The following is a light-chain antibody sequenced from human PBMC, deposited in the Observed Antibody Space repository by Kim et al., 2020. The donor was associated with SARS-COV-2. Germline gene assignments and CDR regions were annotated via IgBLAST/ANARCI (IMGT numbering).Light chain of an antibody. CDR2: AAS. V-gene: IGKV1-9*01. CDR1: QGISSY. J-gene: IGKJ2*01. CDR3: QQLQSYPQT. Sequence: DVQLTQSPSSLSASVGDRVTITCRASQGISSYLAWFQQKPRKAPNLLVYAASTLQNGVPPRFSGSGSETEFTLTISSLQPEDFATYYYQQLQSYPQTCGQETEVE.